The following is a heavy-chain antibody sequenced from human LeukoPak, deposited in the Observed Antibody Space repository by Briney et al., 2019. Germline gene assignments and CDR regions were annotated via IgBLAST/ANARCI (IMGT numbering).Heavy chain of an antibody. CDR2: IIPIFGTA. CDR1: GGTFSSYA. J-gene: IGHJ4*02. Sequence: SVKVSCKASGGTFSSYAISWVRQAPGQGLEWMGRIIPIFGTANYAQKFKGRVTITTDESTSTAYMELSSLRSEDTAVYYCARDLTRGYYDSSGSSPAGYWGQGTLVTVSS. CDR3: ARDLTRGYYDSSGSSPAGY. D-gene: IGHD3-22*01. V-gene: IGHV1-69*05.